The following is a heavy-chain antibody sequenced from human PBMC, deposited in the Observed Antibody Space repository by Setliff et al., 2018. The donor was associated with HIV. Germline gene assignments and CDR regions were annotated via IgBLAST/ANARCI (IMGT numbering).Heavy chain of an antibody. CDR3: ASGDVLTAYHFDY. V-gene: IGHV3-11*04. D-gene: IGHD3-9*01. J-gene: IGHJ4*02. Sequence: PGGSLRLSCAASGLSFSDYYMSWIRQTPGKGLEWISYISSTANTIYYADSVKGRFTISRDNAKNSVYLQMNSLRAEDTAIYYCASGDVLTAYHFDYWGPGTLVTVSS. CDR1: GLSFSDYY. CDR2: ISSTANTI.